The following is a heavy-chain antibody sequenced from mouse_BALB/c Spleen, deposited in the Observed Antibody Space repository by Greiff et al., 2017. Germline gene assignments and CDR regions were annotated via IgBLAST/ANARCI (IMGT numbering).Heavy chain of an antibody. CDR1: GFTFSSFG. CDR2: ISSGSSTI. Sequence: EVQGVESGGGLVQPGGSRKLSCAASGFTFSSFGMHWVRQAPEKGLEWVAYISSGSSTIYYADTVKGRFTISRENPKNTQFMQMTSLRSEDTAVYYCARGWLEAWIAYWGQGTLVTVSA. J-gene: IGHJ3*01. V-gene: IGHV5-17*02. CDR3: ARGWLEAWIAY. D-gene: IGHD1-1*02.